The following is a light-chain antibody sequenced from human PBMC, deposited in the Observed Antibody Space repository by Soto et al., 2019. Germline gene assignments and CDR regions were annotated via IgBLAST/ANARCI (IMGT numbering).Light chain of an antibody. CDR2: GAS. V-gene: IGKV3-20*01. CDR3: QQYQADET. CDR1: QSLTNNY. J-gene: IGKJ1*01. Sequence: EIVLTQSPGTLSLSPWEISTLSFRASQSLTNNYFAWYQQKPGRALRLLIDGASTRANGIPDRCRGSGSGTDFTLTISRLEPEDVAVYSCQQYQADETYGQGRKV.